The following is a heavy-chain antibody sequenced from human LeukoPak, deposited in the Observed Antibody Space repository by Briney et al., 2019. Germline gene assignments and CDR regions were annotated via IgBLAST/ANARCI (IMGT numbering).Heavy chain of an antibody. CDR2: IYFSGST. CDR1: GGSISTYF. D-gene: IGHD3-22*01. CDR3: ARHKSSGSYPLDY. J-gene: IGHJ4*02. Sequence: PSETLSLTCTVSGGSISTYFWSWIRQPPGKVLEWIGHIYFSGSTNYNPSLKSRVTISVDTSKNQFSLKLSSVTAADTAVYYCARHKSSGSYPLDYWGQGILVTVSS. V-gene: IGHV4-59*08.